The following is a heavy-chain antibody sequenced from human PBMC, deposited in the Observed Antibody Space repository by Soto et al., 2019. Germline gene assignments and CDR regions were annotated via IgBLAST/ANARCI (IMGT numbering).Heavy chain of an antibody. V-gene: IGHV5-51*01. CDR1: GYSFTSYW. Sequence: GESLKISCKGSGYSFTSYWIGWVRQMPGKGLEWMGIISSGDSDTRYSPSFQGQFTISADKSSSTAYLQWSSLKASDTAMYYCARQDPYYFDYWGQGTLVTVSS. CDR3: ARQDPYYFDY. J-gene: IGHJ4*02. CDR2: ISSGDSDT.